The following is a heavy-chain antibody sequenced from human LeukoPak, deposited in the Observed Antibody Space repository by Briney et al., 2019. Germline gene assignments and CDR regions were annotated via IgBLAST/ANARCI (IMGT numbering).Heavy chain of an antibody. CDR1: GYTFTSYD. Sequence: ASVKVSCKASGYTFTSYDINWVRQATGQGLEWMGWMNPNSGGTNYAQKFQGRVTMTRDTSISTAYMELSRLRSDDTAVYCCASLQLHTDSSFDYWGQGTLVTVSS. V-gene: IGHV1-2*02. J-gene: IGHJ4*02. D-gene: IGHD2-15*01. CDR2: MNPNSGGT. CDR3: ASLQLHTDSSFDY.